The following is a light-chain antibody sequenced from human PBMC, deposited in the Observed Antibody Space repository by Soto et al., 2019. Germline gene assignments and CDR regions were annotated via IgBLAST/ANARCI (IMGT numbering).Light chain of an antibody. Sequence: QSALTQPASVSGSPGQSITISCTGTSGDVGGYNYVSWYQQRPGKAPKLMIYDVSNRPSGVSNRFSGSKSGNTASLTISGLQAEDEADYYCTSYTSRSTLYVFGTGTKLTVL. CDR1: SGDVGGYNY. CDR3: TSYTSRSTLYV. J-gene: IGLJ1*01. CDR2: DVS. V-gene: IGLV2-14*01.